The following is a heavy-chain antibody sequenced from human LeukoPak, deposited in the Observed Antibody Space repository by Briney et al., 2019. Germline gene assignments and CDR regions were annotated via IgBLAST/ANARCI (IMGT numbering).Heavy chain of an antibody. Sequence: GASVKVSCKASGYTFTSYVMHWVRQAPGQRLEWMGWINAGNGNTRFSQHFQGRLTITRDTSASTAYMELSSLRSEDTAVYYCARDPSIAVAPWYFDYWGQGTLVTVSS. J-gene: IGHJ4*02. CDR3: ARDPSIAVAPWYFDY. CDR2: INAGNGNT. V-gene: IGHV1-3*01. D-gene: IGHD6-19*01. CDR1: GYTFTSYV.